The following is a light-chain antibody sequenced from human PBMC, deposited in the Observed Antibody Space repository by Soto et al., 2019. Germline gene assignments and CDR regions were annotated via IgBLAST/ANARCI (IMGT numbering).Light chain of an antibody. V-gene: IGKV3-15*01. CDR2: GVS. CDR1: QSVSSK. J-gene: IGKJ2*01. Sequence: EIVLTQSPVTLSLSPWERATLSCRASQSVSSKLAWFQQKPGQAPSLLIYGVSTRATGVPVRFSGSGSGTEFTLTVNSLQSEDFAVYYCQQYNNWPHTFGQGTKVDIK. CDR3: QQYNNWPHT.